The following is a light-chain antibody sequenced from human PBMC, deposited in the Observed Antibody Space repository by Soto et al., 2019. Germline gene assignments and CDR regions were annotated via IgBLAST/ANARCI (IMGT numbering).Light chain of an antibody. CDR3: GAWDDSPSAV. CDR2: DNN. J-gene: IGLJ3*02. CDR1: NSNIGSNY. Sequence: QSVLTQPPSVSTAPGQKVTMSCSGSNSNIGSNYVSWYQQLPGTAPKLLIYDNNKRPSAIPDRFSGYKSGTSPTLGITGLQTGDEADYYCGAWDDSPSAVFGGGTKVTVL. V-gene: IGLV1-51*01.